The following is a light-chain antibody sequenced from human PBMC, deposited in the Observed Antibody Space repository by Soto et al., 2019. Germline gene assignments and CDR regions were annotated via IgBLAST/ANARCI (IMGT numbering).Light chain of an antibody. CDR2: GAS. V-gene: IGKV3-15*01. CDR1: QSVTTN. Sequence: EVVMTQSPATLSVSPGERVTFSCRASQSVTTNLAWYQHKPGQSPRLLISGASTGASGIPPRFSGSWSGTEFTLTIDRLQSADFAVYYCQQYDRWPVTFGGGTKVEIK. CDR3: QQYDRWPVT. J-gene: IGKJ4*01.